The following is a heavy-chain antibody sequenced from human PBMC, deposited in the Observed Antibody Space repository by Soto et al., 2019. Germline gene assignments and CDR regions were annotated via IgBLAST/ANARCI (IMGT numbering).Heavy chain of an antibody. CDR3: ARSPNDHHPPVVVVAGFAY. D-gene: IGHD2-15*01. V-gene: IGHV4-59*01. CDR2: IYYSGST. CDR1: GGSISSYY. J-gene: IGHJ4*02. Sequence: QVQLQESGPGLVKPSETLSLTCTVSGGSISSYYWSWIRQPPGKGLEWIGYIYYSGSTNYNPSLKSRVTISVDTSKNQFSLKLSSVTAADTAVYYCARSPNDHHPPVVVVAGFAYWGQGTLVTVSS.